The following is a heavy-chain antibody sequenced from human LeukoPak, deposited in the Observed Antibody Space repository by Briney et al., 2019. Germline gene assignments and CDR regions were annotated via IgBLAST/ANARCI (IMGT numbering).Heavy chain of an antibody. CDR3: ATFHSSSWYLDY. CDR1: GYSISSGYY. CDR2: IYHSGST. V-gene: IGHV4-38-2*01. D-gene: IGHD6-13*01. Sequence: SETLSLTCAVSGYSISSGYYWGWIRQPPGKGLEWIGSIYHSGSTNYNPSLKSRVTISVDTSKNQFSLKLSSVTAADTAVYYCATFHSSSWYLDYWGQGTLVTVSS. J-gene: IGHJ4*02.